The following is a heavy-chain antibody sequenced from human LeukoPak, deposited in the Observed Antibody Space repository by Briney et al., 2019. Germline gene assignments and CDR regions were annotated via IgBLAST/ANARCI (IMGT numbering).Heavy chain of an antibody. CDR3: ARDGGFCSSTRCSKYFQK. Sequence: GASVKVSCKASGGTFSNYVISWVRQAPGQGLERMGGIIPTQRFQDRVTITTDESRNTVYMELSSLRSEDTAVYYCARDGGFCSSTRCSKYFQKWGQGTLVTVSS. D-gene: IGHD2-2*01. CDR2: IIPT. V-gene: IGHV1-69*05. CDR1: GGTFSNYV. J-gene: IGHJ1*01.